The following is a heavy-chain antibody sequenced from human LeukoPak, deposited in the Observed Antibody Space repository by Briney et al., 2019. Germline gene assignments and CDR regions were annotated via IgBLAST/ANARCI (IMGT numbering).Heavy chain of an antibody. CDR3: ARHEAQDFDY. V-gene: IGHV4-39*01. CDR1: GGSLSSSNYY. Sequence: SETLSLTCTVSGGSLSSSNYYWGWIRQPPGTGLEWIGSIYYSGTTYYSSSLKSRVIISVDTSKNQFSLKLSSVTATDTAVYYCARHEAQDFDYWGQGTLVTVSS. J-gene: IGHJ4*02. CDR2: IYYSGTT.